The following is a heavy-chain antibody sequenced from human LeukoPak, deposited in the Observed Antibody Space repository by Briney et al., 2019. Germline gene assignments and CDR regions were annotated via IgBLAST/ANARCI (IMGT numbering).Heavy chain of an antibody. V-gene: IGHV3-21*01. CDR2: IISSSYI. J-gene: IGHJ6*03. CDR1: GFTFSSYS. Sequence: GGSLRLSCAASGFTFSSYSMNWVRQAPGKGLEWVSSIISSSYIYYADSLKGRFTISRDNAKNSLFLQMNSLTAEDTAVYYCARLMVEAVAGPYYYYCMDVWGKGTTVTVSS. D-gene: IGHD6-19*01. CDR3: ARLMVEAVAGPYYYYCMDV.